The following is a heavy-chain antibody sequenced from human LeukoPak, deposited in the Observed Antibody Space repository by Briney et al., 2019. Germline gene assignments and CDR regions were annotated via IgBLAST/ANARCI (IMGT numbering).Heavy chain of an antibody. CDR3: ARDYLYDFLTGYYSDY. D-gene: IGHD3-9*01. CDR1: GYTFTSYG. J-gene: IGHJ4*02. Sequence: ASVKVSCKASGYTFTSYGISWVRQAPGQGLEWMGWISAYNGNTNYAQKLQGRVTMTTDTSTSTAYMELRSLRSDDTAVYYCARDYLYDFLTGYYSDYWGQGTLVTVSS. CDR2: ISAYNGNT. V-gene: IGHV1-18*04.